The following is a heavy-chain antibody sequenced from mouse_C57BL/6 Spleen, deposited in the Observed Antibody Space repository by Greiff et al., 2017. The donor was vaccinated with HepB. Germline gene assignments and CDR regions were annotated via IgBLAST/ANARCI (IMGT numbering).Heavy chain of an antibody. V-gene: IGHV5-16*01. D-gene: IGHD2-4*01. J-gene: IGHJ4*01. CDR1: GFTFSDYY. Sequence: EVQVVESEGGLVQPGSSMKLSCTASGFTFSDYYMAWVRQVPEKGLEWVANINYDGSSTYYLDSLKSRFIISRDNAKNILYLQMSSLKSEDTATYYCARDGYYDYDVGAMDYWGQGTSVTVSS. CDR3: ARDGYYDYDVGAMDY. CDR2: INYDGSST.